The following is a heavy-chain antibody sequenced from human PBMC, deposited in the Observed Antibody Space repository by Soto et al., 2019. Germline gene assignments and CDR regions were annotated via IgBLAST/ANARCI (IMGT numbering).Heavy chain of an antibody. Sequence: QVQLVESGGGVVQPGRSLRLSCAASGFTFSSYAMHWVRQAPGKGLEWVAVISYDGSNKYYADSVKGRFTISRDNSKNTLYLQMNSLRAEDTAVYYCARDLGDTRSTVTSFDYWGQGTLVTVSS. V-gene: IGHV3-30-3*01. CDR3: ARDLGDTRSTVTSFDY. D-gene: IGHD4-17*01. J-gene: IGHJ4*02. CDR1: GFTFSSYA. CDR2: ISYDGSNK.